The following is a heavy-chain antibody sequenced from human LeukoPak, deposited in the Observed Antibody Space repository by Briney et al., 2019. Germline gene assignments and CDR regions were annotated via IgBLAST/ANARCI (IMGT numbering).Heavy chain of an antibody. CDR3: ARPVGIAPLNWFDP. J-gene: IGHJ5*02. V-gene: IGHV1-2*02. CDR1: GYTFTGYY. Sequence: ASVKVSCKASGYTFTGYYMHWVRQTPGQGLEWMGWINPNSGGTNYAQKFQGRVTMTRDTSISTACMELSRLTSDDTAVYYCARPVGIAPLNWFDPWGQGTLVTVSS. D-gene: IGHD6-13*01. CDR2: INPNSGGT.